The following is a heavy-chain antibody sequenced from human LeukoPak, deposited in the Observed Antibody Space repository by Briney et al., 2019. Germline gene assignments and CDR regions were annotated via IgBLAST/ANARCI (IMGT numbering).Heavy chain of an antibody. CDR3: ARAAENYGGRFDS. V-gene: IGHV3-43*01. J-gene: IGHJ4*02. CDR2: INRRGHT. Sequence: GGSLRLSCAASGFTFDRFTIHWVRQTPGKGLEWVSLINRRGHTFYADSVKGRFTISRDNAKNSLYLQMNSLRAEDTAVYYCARAAENYGGRFDSWGQGTLVTVSS. D-gene: IGHD3-16*01. CDR1: GFTFDRFT.